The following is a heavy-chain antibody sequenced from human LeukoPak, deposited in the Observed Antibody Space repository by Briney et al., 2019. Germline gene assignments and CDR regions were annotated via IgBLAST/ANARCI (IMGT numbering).Heavy chain of an antibody. CDR2: ISGSGGST. Sequence: PGGSLRLSCAASGFTFSSYAMSWVRQAPGKGLEWVSAISGSGGSTYYADSVKGRFTISRDNSKNTLYLQMNSLRAEDTAVYYCAREQRFLEWLSNGPYYFDYWGQGTLVTVSS. J-gene: IGHJ4*02. V-gene: IGHV3-23*01. D-gene: IGHD3-3*01. CDR1: GFTFSSYA. CDR3: AREQRFLEWLSNGPYYFDY.